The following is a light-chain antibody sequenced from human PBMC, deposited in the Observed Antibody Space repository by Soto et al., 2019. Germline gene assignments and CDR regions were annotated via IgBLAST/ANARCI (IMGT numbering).Light chain of an antibody. CDR1: QSFRGL. CDR3: QQRHMWPIT. V-gene: IGKV3-11*01. J-gene: IGKJ5*01. CDR2: DAY. Sequence: EIVMTQSAATLSVSPGKRATLSCRASQSFRGLLAWYQQKPGQAPRLLIYDAYNRATGIPPRFSGSGSGTDFNLTISSLEPEDSAVYYCQQRHMWPITFGQGTRLEIK.